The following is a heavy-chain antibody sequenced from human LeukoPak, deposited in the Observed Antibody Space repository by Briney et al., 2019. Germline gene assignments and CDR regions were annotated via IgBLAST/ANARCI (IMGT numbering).Heavy chain of an antibody. CDR2: ISNSGGST. V-gene: IGHV3-23*01. Sequence: GGSLRLSCAASGFTFSSYAMSWVRQAPGKGLEWVSSISNSGGSTYYRDSVKGRFTVSRDNAKNTLYLQMNSLRAEDTAVYYCARGEWELHWGQGTLVTVSS. CDR1: GFTFSSYA. J-gene: IGHJ4*02. D-gene: IGHD1-26*01. CDR3: ARGEWELH.